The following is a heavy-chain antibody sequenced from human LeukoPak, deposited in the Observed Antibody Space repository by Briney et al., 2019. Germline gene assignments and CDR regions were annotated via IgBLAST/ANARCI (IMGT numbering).Heavy chain of an antibody. J-gene: IGHJ3*02. CDR1: GFTFSSYS. CDR2: ITSSGRYI. CDR3: ARGRVGQWLVDAFDI. D-gene: IGHD6-19*01. V-gene: IGHV3-21*01. Sequence: GGSLRLSCAASGFTFSSYSMNWVRQAPGKGLEWISSITSSGRYIYYADSLKGRFTISRNNAKNSLYLHIDSLRAEDTAVYYCARGRVGQWLVDAFDIWGQGTMVTVSS.